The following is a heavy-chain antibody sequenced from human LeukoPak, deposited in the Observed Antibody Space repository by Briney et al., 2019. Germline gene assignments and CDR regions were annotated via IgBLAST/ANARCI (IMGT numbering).Heavy chain of an antibody. D-gene: IGHD1-26*01. CDR3: AKEGGSIVGGTIPFDY. Sequence: GGSLRLSCAASGFAFSTYAMNWVRQAPGKGLEWVSAISGSGRGTYYADSVKGRFTISRDNSKNSLYLQMNSLRAEDTAKYYCAKEGGSIVGGTIPFDYWGQGTLVTVSS. J-gene: IGHJ4*02. CDR1: GFAFSTYA. CDR2: ISGSGRGT. V-gene: IGHV3-23*01.